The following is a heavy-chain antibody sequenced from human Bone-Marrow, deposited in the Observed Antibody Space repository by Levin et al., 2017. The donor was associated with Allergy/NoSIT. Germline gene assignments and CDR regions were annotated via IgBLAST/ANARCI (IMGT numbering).Heavy chain of an antibody. V-gene: IGHV3-23*01. CDR2: ISPAGSDS. J-gene: IGHJ2*01. D-gene: IGHD6-13*01. CDR3: AKVPSRTWPYWNFDL. Sequence: PPGGSLRLSCAASGFIFSTYAMSWVRQAPGKGLEWVSGISPAGSDSFTADAMKGRFTVSRDNSHNTLYLHMNSLRAEDTAIYYCAKVPSRTWPYWNFDLWGRGTLVTVSP. CDR1: GFIFSTYA.